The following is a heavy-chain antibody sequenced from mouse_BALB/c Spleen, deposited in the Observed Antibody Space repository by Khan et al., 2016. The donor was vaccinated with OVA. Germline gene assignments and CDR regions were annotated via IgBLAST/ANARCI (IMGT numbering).Heavy chain of an antibody. CDR3: TRGGVGTRFAY. V-gene: IGHV1S137*01. CDR1: GYTFTDFT. CDR2: ISTYYGHA. Sequence: QVQLKESGAELMRPGVSVKISCKGSGYTFTDFTMHWVRQSHAMSLEWIGVISTYYGHATYNQEFKDKATLTVDKSSSTAYLELARLTSEDSAIYYCTRGGVGTRFAYWGQGTLVTVSA. D-gene: IGHD2-1*01. J-gene: IGHJ3*01.